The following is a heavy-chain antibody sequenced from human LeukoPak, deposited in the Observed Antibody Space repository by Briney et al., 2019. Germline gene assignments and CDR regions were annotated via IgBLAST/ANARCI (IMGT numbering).Heavy chain of an antibody. V-gene: IGHV4-61*02. Sequence: SQNLSLTCTVSGGSISSGSYYWSWIRQPAGKGLEWIGRIYTSGSTNYNPSLKSRVTISVDTSKNQFSLKLSSVTAADTVVYYCARSFVVAARYFDYWGQGTLVTVSS. J-gene: IGHJ4*02. CDR3: ARSFVVAARYFDY. D-gene: IGHD6-6*01. CDR1: GGSISSGSYY. CDR2: IYTSGST.